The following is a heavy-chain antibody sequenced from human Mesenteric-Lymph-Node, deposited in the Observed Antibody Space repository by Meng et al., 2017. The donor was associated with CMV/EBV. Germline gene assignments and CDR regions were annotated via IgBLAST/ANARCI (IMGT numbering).Heavy chain of an antibody. CDR3: TRDHEIAGGAGY. Sequence: GESLKISCAASGFTFHDYGMHWVRQAPGRGLEWVSSISSTGEYIYYADSVKGRFTVSRDNAKNSLYQQMNSLRAEDTAVYYCTRDHEIAGGAGYWGQGTLVTVSS. D-gene: IGHD5-24*01. V-gene: IGHV3-21*01. CDR2: ISSTGEYI. J-gene: IGHJ4*02. CDR1: GFTFHDYG.